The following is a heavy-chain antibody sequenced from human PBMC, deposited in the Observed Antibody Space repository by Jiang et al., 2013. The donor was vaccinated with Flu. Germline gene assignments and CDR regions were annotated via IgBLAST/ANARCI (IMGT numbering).Heavy chain of an antibody. CDR1: GGSFSGYY. CDR3: ARGRRPSGGIVVVPAAALDY. CDR2: INHSGST. Sequence: LLKPSETLSLTCAVYGGSFSGYYWSWIRQPPGKGLEWIGEINHSGSTNYNPSLKSRVTISVDTSKNQFSLKLSSVTAADTAVYYCARGRRPSGGIVVVPAAALDYWGQGTLVTVSS. J-gene: IGHJ4*02. D-gene: IGHD2-2*01. V-gene: IGHV4-34*01.